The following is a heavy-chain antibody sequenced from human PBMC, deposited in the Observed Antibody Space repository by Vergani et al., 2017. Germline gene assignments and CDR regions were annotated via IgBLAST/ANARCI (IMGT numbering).Heavy chain of an antibody. V-gene: IGHV3-23*01. J-gene: IGHJ4*02. CDR3: AGXQGTSAYYYGGFDY. CDR2: ISSDGGST. CDR1: GFTFSTYA. Sequence: EVHLLESGGGLIQPGGSLRISCAASGFTFSTYAMTWVRQAPGKGLEWVSTISSDGGSTYYADSVKGRFTISRDNSKNTLSLQMNSLTADDTAIYYCAGXQGTSAYYYGGFDYWGQGILVTVSS. D-gene: IGHD3-22*01.